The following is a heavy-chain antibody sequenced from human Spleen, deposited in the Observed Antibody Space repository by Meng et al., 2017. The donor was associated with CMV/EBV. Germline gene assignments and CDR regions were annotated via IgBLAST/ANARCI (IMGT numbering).Heavy chain of an antibody. CDR1: GGSIRGYS. CDR3: ASGSPGAHDY. CDR2: IYSSGST. V-gene: IGHV4-4*07. J-gene: IGHJ4*02. Sequence: GRLQESGPGLVRPSEALSLPCTVPGGSIRGYSWSWIRQPAGKGLEWIGRIYSSGSTNYNPSLKSRVTVSVDTSKTQFSLRLSSVTAADTAVYYCASGSPGAHDYWGQGTLVTVSS. D-gene: IGHD1-26*01.